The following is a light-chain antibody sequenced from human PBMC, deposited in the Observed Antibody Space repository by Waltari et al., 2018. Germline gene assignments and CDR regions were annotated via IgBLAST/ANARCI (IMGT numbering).Light chain of an antibody. CDR2: DVT. CDR3: CSYGGSYTYV. CDR1: SSDVGGDNY. J-gene: IGLJ1*01. Sequence: QSALTQPRSVSGAPGQSVTISCTGSSSDVGGDNYVSWYQQHPDQAPKLMIYDVTKRTSGLPDRFSASKSGNTASLTISGLQAEDEADYYCCSYGGSYTYVFGTGTKVTVL. V-gene: IGLV2-11*01.